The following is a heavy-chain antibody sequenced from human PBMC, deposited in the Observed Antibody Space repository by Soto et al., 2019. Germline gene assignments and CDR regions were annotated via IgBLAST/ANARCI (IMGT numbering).Heavy chain of an antibody. V-gene: IGHV3-23*01. CDR2: ISGSGDST. J-gene: IGHJ4*02. Sequence: EVQLLESGGGLVQPGGSLRLSCAASGFTFSSYGMSWVRQAPGKGLGWVSVISGSGDSTYYADSVKGRFTISRDNSQNPLYLQMNSLRAEDTAVYYCGKTLHIWNSVPDYWGQGTLVTVSS. CDR3: GKTLHIWNSVPDY. CDR1: GFTFSSYG. D-gene: IGHD1-7*01.